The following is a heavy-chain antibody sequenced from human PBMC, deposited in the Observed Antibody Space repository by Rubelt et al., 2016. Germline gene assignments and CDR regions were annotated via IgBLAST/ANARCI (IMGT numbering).Heavy chain of an antibody. Sequence: GGSLRLSCAASGFTFSDSWMAWVRQAPGKGLEWVANIKHDGSEISYVDSLKGRFTISRDNAKNSLSLQMNSLRADDTAVYYCATHNDWSFNYWGQGTLVTVSS. D-gene: IGHD3-9*01. V-gene: IGHV3-7*01. CDR3: ATHNDWSFNY. CDR1: GFTFSDSW. J-gene: IGHJ4*02. CDR2: IKHDGSEI.